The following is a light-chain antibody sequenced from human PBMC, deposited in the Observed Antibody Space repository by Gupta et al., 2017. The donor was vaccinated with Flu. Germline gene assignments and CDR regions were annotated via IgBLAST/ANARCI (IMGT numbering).Light chain of an antibody. J-gene: IGKJ4*01. CDR1: QNIDTN. CDR3: QQDQNCPPIT. CDR2: GAS. V-gene: IGKV3-15*01. Sequence: EIVMTQSPATLSVSPGESATLSCRASQNIDTNLAWYQQRAGQAPRLLISGASSRADGVSDRFSGSGVGKEVTLTISSRQCEDFAVYDCQQDQNCPPITFGRGTKVEIK.